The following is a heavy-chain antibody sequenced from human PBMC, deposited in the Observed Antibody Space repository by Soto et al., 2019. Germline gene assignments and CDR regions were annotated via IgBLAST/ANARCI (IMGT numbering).Heavy chain of an antibody. D-gene: IGHD3-10*01. CDR3: AKDYFGSGSYYKKIASDY. J-gene: IGHJ4*02. V-gene: IGHV3-23*01. CDR2: ISGSGGST. Sequence: PGGSLRLSCAASGFTFSSYAMSWVRQAPGKGLEWVSAISGSGGSTYYADSVKGRFTISRDNSKNTLYLQMNSLRAEDTAVYYCAKDYFGSGSYYKKIASDYWGQGTLVTVSS. CDR1: GFTFSSYA.